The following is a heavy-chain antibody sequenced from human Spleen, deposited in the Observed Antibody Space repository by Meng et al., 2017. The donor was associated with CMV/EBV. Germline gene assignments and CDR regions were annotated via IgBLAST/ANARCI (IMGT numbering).Heavy chain of an antibody. J-gene: IGHJ6*02. CDR1: GFMFSTYS. Sequence: GGSLRLSCAASGFMFSTYSMHWVRQAPGKGLEWVAIISYDGTKKYNADSVKGRFTISRDNSKNTLSLLMNSLRSDDTAVYYCARDRKKNSGWYYYGLDVWGRGTTVTVSS. V-gene: IGHV3-30*03. D-gene: IGHD6-19*01. CDR3: ARDRKKNSGWYYYGLDV. CDR2: ISYDGTKK.